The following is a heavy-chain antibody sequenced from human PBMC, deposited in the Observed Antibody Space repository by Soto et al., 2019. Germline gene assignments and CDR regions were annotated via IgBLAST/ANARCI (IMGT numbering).Heavy chain of an antibody. CDR2: INHSGST. V-gene: IGHV4-34*01. CDR1: GGSFSGYY. Sequence: QVQLQQWGAGLLKPSETLPLTCAVYGGSFSGYYWSWIRQPPGKGLEWIGEINHSGSTNYNPSLKSRVTISVDTSKNQFSLKLSSVTAADTAVYYCARGNTGYSSSPFRYWGQGTLVTVSS. D-gene: IGHD6-13*01. J-gene: IGHJ4*02. CDR3: ARGNTGYSSSPFRY.